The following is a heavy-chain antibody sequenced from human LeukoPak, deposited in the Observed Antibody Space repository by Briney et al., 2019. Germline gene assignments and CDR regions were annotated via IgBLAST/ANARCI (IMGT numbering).Heavy chain of an antibody. D-gene: IGHD1-14*01. CDR2: IHPDSSDK. J-gene: IGHJ4*02. CDR1: GFTFRHSW. V-gene: IGHV3-7*03. Sequence: GGSLRLSCEASGFTFRHSWLSWIRQTPGKGLEWVANIHPDSSDKFYVDSMEGRFTISRDNTKNSLYLQIDNARLDDTGLYYCTRLPRETAGDYWGQGVPVIISS. CDR3: TRLPRETAGDY.